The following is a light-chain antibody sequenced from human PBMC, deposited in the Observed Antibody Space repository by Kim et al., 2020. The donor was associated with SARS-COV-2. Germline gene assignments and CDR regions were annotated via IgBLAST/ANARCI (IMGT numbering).Light chain of an antibody. CDR2: DVS. CDR3: TSYTGANTMI. Sequence: QSALTQPASVSGSPGQSITISCTGTSSLVGNYNYVSWYQQHPDKAPKLIIYDVSYRPSGVSTRFSGSKSGNTASLTISGLQAADEADYYCTSYTGANTMIFGGGTQLTVL. V-gene: IGLV2-14*03. J-gene: IGLJ2*01. CDR1: SSLVGNYNY.